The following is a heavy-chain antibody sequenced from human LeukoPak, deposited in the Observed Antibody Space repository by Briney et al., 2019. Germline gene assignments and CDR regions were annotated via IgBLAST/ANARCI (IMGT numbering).Heavy chain of an antibody. Sequence: ASVKVSCKASGYTFTGYFIHWVRQAPGQGLEWMGWINPNSGGTNYAQKFQGRVTMTRDTSISTAYIELSRLRSDDTAVYYCARMYYYGSRNFDYWGQGTLVTVSS. CDR3: ARMYYYGSRNFDY. V-gene: IGHV1-2*02. J-gene: IGHJ4*02. CDR1: GYTFTGYF. D-gene: IGHD3-10*01. CDR2: INPNSGGT.